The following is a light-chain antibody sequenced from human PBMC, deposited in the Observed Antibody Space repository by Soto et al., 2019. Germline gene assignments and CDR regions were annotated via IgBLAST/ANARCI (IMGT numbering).Light chain of an antibody. CDR2: VNT. CDR3: QSYDSSLAGFV. Sequence: QSVLTQPPSVSGAPGQRVTISCTGSSSKIGASFDVHWYRHLPGTAPKLLISVNTNGPSGVADRFSGSKSGTSASLAIAGLRAEDEADYYCQSYDSSLAGFVFGTGTKVTVL. CDR1: SSKIGASFD. V-gene: IGLV1-40*01. J-gene: IGLJ1*01.